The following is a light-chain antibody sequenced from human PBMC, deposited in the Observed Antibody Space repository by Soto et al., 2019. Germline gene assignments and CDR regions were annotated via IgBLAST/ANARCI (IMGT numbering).Light chain of an antibody. CDR3: QHHNTWPYI. CDR1: QSVSSK. V-gene: IGKV3-15*01. CDR2: ETS. J-gene: IGKJ2*01. Sequence: EIVLTQSPATLSVSPGERATLSCRASQSVSSKLAWYQKKPGQGPRLLIYETSYRVTGIPARFSGSGSGTDFTLTISSLQSEDFAVYYCQHHNTWPYIFGQGTGLEIK.